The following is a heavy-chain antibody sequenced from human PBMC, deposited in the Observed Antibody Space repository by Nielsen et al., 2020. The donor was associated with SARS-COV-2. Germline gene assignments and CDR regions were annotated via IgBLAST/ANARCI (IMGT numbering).Heavy chain of an antibody. CDR3: ARTPGAYFDY. CDR1: GFTFSSYA. V-gene: IGHV3-23*01. J-gene: IGHJ4*02. D-gene: IGHD1-26*01. Sequence: ETLSLTCAASGFTFSSYAVSWVRQAPGKGLEWVSVIIGRGGSTYYADSVKGRFTVSRDNSQNTLYLQMNSLRAEDTAVYYCARTPGAYFDYWGQGTLVTVSS. CDR2: IIGRGGST.